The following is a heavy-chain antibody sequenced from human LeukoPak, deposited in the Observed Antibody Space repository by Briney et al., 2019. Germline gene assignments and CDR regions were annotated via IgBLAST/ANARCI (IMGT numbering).Heavy chain of an antibody. CDR1: GFSFSNFA. Sequence: GGSLRLSCAASGFSFSNFAMSWVRQAPGKGLEWVSSISDNDIRTYYADSVKGRFTIFRDNPKNSLYLQMSSLRVEDTAVYYCAKVYADYGRYDYWGQGTLVTVSS. CDR3: AKVYADYGRYDY. CDR2: ISDNDIRT. V-gene: IGHV3-23*01. D-gene: IGHD4-17*01. J-gene: IGHJ4*02.